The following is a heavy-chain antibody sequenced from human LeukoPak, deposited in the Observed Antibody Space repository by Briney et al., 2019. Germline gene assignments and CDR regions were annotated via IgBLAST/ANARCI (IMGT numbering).Heavy chain of an antibody. J-gene: IGHJ4*02. CDR1: GFTLRNYW. D-gene: IGHD3-16*01. CDR3: VRYFFGSREY. V-gene: IGHV3-74*03. CDR2: INEPGTWP. Sequence: PGGSLRLSCAASGFTLRNYWVHWVRQAPGEGLVWVSRINEPGTWPTYEDSVRGRFTISRDNAKNTVSLHMKNLRAEDTAVYYCVRYFFGSREYWGQGTLVTVSS.